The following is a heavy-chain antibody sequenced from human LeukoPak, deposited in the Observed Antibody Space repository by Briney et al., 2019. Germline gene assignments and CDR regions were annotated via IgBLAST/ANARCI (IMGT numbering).Heavy chain of an antibody. J-gene: IGHJ5*02. CDR1: GYIFTSYA. Sequence: EASVKVSCKASGYIFTSYAMNWVRQAPGQGLEWMGWINTNTGNPTYAQGFTGRFVFSLDTSVNTAYLQISSLKVDDTAVYYCAREGGSSGYSYGYNWFAPWGQGTLVTVSS. CDR3: AREGGSSGYSYGYNWFAP. D-gene: IGHD5-18*01. CDR2: INTNTGNP. V-gene: IGHV7-4-1*02.